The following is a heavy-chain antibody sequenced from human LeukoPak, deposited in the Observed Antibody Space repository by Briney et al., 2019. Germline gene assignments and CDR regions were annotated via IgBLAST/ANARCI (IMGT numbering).Heavy chain of an antibody. D-gene: IGHD2-2*01. V-gene: IGHV1-69*04. J-gene: IGHJ5*02. CDR1: GGTFSIYA. Sequence: SVKVSCKASGGTFSIYAISWVRQAPGQGLEWMGRIIPIFGIANYAQKFQGSVTITADKSTSTAYMELSSLRSEDTAVYYCARDPDEAHCSSTSCRRAWFDPWGQGTLVTVSS. CDR3: ARDPDEAHCSSTSCRRAWFDP. CDR2: IIPIFGIA.